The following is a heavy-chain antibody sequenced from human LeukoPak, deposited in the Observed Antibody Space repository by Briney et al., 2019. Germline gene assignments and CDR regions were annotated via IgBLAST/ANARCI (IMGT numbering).Heavy chain of an antibody. V-gene: IGHV4-4*07. CDR1: GGSISSYY. CDR2: IYTSGST. CDR3: ARDKAAAGPDAFDI. J-gene: IGHJ3*02. D-gene: IGHD6-13*01. Sequence: SETLSLTCTVSGGSISSYYWSWIRQLAGKGLEWIGRIYTSGSTNYNPSLKSRVTMSVDTSKNQFSLKLSSVTAADTAVYYCARDKAAAGPDAFDIWGQGTMVTVSS.